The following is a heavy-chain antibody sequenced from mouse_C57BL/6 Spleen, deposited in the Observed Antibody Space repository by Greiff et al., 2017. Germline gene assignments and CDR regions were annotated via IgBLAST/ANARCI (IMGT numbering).Heavy chain of an antibody. Sequence: VQLQQSGPELVKPGASVKMSCKASGYTFTDYNMHWVKQSHGKSLEWIGYINPNNGGTSYNQKFKGKATLTVNKSSSTAYMELRSLTSEDSAVYYCARKGITTVAFDYWGQGTTLTVSS. J-gene: IGHJ2*01. CDR3: ARKGITTVAFDY. V-gene: IGHV1-22*01. CDR1: GYTFTDYN. CDR2: INPNNGGT. D-gene: IGHD1-1*01.